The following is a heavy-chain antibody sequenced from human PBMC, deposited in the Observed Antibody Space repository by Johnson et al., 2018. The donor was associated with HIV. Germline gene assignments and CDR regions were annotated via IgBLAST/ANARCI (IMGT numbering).Heavy chain of an antibody. J-gene: IGHJ3*01. Sequence: VHLVESGGGLIQPGGSLRLSCAASGFTVSSNYMSWVRQAPGKGLEWVSYISSSGSTIYYADSVKGRFTISRDNSDNTMYLQMNSLRDEDTAVYYCARAPHDAFDVWGQGTMVTVSS. CDR1: GFTVSSNY. V-gene: IGHV3-48*02. CDR2: ISSSGSTI. CDR3: ARAPHDAFDV.